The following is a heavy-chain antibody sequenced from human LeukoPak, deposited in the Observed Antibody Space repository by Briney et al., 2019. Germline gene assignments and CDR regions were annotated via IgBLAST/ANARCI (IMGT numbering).Heavy chain of an antibody. D-gene: IGHD6-19*01. CDR3: VKNDGWFHLAQ. J-gene: IGHJ4*02. CDR1: GFYFRDHW. Sequence: GGSLRLSCAASGFYFRDHWMDWVRQAPGKGLEWVGHIKTDGSETYYLDSLKGRISISRDNTNNALYLQMNSLRVEDAAIYYCVKNDGWFHLAQWGQGTLVTVSS. V-gene: IGHV3-7*03. CDR2: IKTDGSET.